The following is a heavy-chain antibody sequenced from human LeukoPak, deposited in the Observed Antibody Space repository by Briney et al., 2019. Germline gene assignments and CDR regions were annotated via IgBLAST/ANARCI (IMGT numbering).Heavy chain of an antibody. CDR3: ARKGSNWSTQFDY. D-gene: IGHD6-13*01. CDR2: VYYSGST. V-gene: IGHV4-59*08. J-gene: IGHJ4*02. Sequence: PSETLSLTRTVSGDSITSYYWSWIRQPPGKGLEWIGYVYYSGSTSYNPSLKSRVTISVDTSKNQFSLRLSSVTAADTALYYCARKGSNWSTQFDYWGQGTLVTVSS. CDR1: GDSITSYY.